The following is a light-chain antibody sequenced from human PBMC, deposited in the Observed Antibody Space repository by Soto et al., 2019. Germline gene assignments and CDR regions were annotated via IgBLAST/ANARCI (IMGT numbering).Light chain of an antibody. J-gene: IGKJ4*02. Sequence: DIQMTQSPSSLSASVGDRVTITCRASQGISNYLAWYQQIPGKVPKLLISAASTLQSGVPSRFSGSGSGTDVTLTISSLQPEDAATYYCQKYTNVPAFGGGTKVEIK. CDR1: QGISNY. V-gene: IGKV1-27*01. CDR3: QKYTNVPA. CDR2: AAS.